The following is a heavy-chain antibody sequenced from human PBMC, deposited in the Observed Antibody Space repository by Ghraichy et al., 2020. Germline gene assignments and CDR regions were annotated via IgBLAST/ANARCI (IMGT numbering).Heavy chain of an antibody. V-gene: IGHV2-5*02. CDR1: GFSLSPSGVG. J-gene: IGHJ5*02. D-gene: IGHD2-15*01. CDR3: AHSPPDCSSSGCFLSNWFDP. Sequence: SGPTLVKPTQTLTLTCTFSGFSLSPSGVGVGWIRQPPGKALEWLALIYWDDDKRYSPSLKSRLTITKDTSKKQVVLTMTNMDPVDTATYYCAHSPPDCSSSGCFLSNWFDPWGQGTLVTVSS. CDR2: IYWDDDK.